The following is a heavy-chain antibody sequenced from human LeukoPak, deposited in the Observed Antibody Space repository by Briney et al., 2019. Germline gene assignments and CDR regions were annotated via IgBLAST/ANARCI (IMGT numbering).Heavy chain of an antibody. CDR3: ARDAGVAGTFRY. CDR2: IYYSGST. Sequence: SQTLSLTCTVSGGSISSGGYYWSWIRQHPGKGLEWIGYIYYSGSTYYNPSLKSRVTISVDTSKNQFSLKLSSVTAVDTAVYYCARDAGVAGTFRYWGQGTLVTVSS. V-gene: IGHV4-31*03. J-gene: IGHJ4*02. CDR1: GGSISSGGYY. D-gene: IGHD6-19*01.